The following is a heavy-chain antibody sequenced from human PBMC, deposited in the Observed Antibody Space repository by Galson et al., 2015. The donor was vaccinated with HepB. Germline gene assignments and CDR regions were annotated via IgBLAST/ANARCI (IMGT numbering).Heavy chain of an antibody. D-gene: IGHD3-22*01. J-gene: IGHJ3*02. V-gene: IGHV3-15*07. Sequence: SLRLSCAASGFTFSNAWMNWVRQAPGKGLEWVGRIKSKTDGGTTDYAAPVKGRFTISRDDSKNTLYLQMNSLKTEDTAVYYCTTGLAAYYYDSSVAFDIWGQGTMVTVSS. CDR2: IKSKTDGGTT. CDR3: TTGLAAYYYDSSVAFDI. CDR1: GFTFSNAW.